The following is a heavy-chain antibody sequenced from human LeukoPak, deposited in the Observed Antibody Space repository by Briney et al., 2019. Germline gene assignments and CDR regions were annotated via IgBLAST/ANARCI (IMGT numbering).Heavy chain of an antibody. V-gene: IGHV3-30*02. J-gene: IGHJ4*02. D-gene: IGHD6-19*01. CDR1: GFTFSSYG. CDR3: ANGAAVAGWVPLNPPVDY. CDR2: IRYDGSNK. Sequence: GGSLRLSCAASGFTFSSYGMHWVRQAPGKGLEWVAFIRYDGSNKYYADSVKGRFTISRDNSKNTLYLQMNSLRAEDTAVYYCANGAAVAGWVPLNPPVDYWGQGTLVTVSS.